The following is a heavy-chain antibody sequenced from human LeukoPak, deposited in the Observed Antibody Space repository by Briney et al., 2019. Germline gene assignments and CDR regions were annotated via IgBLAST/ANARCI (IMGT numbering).Heavy chain of an antibody. D-gene: IGHD6-19*01. CDR2: INGRDDIT. Sequence: GGSLRLSCAASGLRFTTYAMSWVRQAPGKGLEWVSGINGRDDITYYADSVKGRFTISRDNSKNTLYLQMNSLRAEDTAVYYCARDRHTSGWSRLYYYYGMDVWGQGTTVTVSS. CDR1: GLRFTTYA. V-gene: IGHV3-23*01. J-gene: IGHJ6*02. CDR3: ARDRHTSGWSRLYYYYGMDV.